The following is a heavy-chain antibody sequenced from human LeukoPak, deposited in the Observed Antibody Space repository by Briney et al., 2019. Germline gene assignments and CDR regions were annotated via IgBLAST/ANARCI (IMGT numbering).Heavy chain of an antibody. J-gene: IGHJ5*02. CDR1: GYTFTSYD. CDR2: MNPNSGNT. Sequence: ASVTVSFKASGYTFTSYDINWVRQATGQGLEWMGWMNPNSGNTGYAHKLQGRVTITKNTSISTAYMELSSVRSEDTAVDYCARKLGYCSSTSCYYWFDPWGQGTLVTVSS. D-gene: IGHD2-2*01. V-gene: IGHV1-8*03. CDR3: ARKLGYCSSTSCYYWFDP.